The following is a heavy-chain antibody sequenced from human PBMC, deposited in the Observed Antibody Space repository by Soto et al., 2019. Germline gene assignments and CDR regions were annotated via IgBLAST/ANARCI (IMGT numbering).Heavy chain of an antibody. CDR1: GITFSSYA. CDR2: ISYDGSNK. J-gene: IGHJ4*02. V-gene: IGHV3-30-3*01. CDR3: ATTVDSGGFDY. Sequence: PGGSLRLSCAASGITFSSYAIHWVRQAPGKGLEWVALISYDGSNKYYADSVKGRFTISRDNSKNTMYLQMNSLRVEDTAVYYCATTVDSGGFDYWGQGTLVTVSS. D-gene: IGHD6-19*01.